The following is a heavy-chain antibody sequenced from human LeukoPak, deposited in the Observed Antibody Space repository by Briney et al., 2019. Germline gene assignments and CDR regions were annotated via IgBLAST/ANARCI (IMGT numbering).Heavy chain of an antibody. CDR2: IRFDGSNK. J-gene: IGHJ1*01. V-gene: IGHV3-30*02. Sequence: QSGGSLRLSCAASGFTFSNYGMHWVRQAPGKGLEWVALIRFDGSNKYYADSVKGRFTISRDNSKNTLYLQMNSLRAGDTAVYYCARDPSNYYDHRFQHWGQGTLVTVSS. CDR1: GFTFSNYG. D-gene: IGHD3-22*01. CDR3: ARDPSNYYDHRFQH.